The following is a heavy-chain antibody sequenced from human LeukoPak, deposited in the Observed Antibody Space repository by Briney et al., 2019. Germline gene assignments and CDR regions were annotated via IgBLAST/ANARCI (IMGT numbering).Heavy chain of an antibody. Sequence: SETLSLTCAVYGGSFSGYYWTWIRQPPGKGLEWIGEINHSGSTKYNPSLTSRLTISVDTSKKQFSLRLSSVNAADTAIYYCARGVPYYYDSRADSYYYYMDVWGKRTTVTVSS. CDR1: GGSFSGYY. J-gene: IGHJ6*03. V-gene: IGHV4-34*01. CDR2: INHSGST. D-gene: IGHD3-22*01. CDR3: ARGVPYYYDSRADSYYYYMDV.